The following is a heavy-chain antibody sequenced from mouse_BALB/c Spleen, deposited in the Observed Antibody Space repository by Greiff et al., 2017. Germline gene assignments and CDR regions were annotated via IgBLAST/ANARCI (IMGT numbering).Heavy chain of an antibody. CDR2: IDTSDSYT. D-gene: IGHD1-1*01. CDR1: GYTFTDYW. Sequence: QVQLQQPGAELVMPGASVKMSCKASGYTFTDYWMHWVKQRPGQGLEWIGAIDTSDSYTSYNQKFKGKATLTVDESSSTAYMQLSSLTSEDSAVYYCARRFAITTVVATKYFDYWGQGTTLTVSS. CDR3: ARRFAITTVVATKYFDY. J-gene: IGHJ2*01. V-gene: IGHV1-69*01.